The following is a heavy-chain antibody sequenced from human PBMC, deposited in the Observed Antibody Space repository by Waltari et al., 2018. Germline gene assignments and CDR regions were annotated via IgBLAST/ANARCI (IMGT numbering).Heavy chain of an antibody. Sequence: EVQLLESAGGLVQPGGALRLSCTDSGFPFVGYALRWVRQAPGEGLGWFASISGSGATPFYADSMKGRFTIVRDNSKDTFYLQMNSLRVDDSAVYYCAKGSRGYTNYFFDYWGQGALVTVSS. V-gene: IGHV3-23*01. CDR1: GFPFVGYA. CDR2: ISGSGATP. D-gene: IGHD3-16*02. J-gene: IGHJ4*02. CDR3: AKGSRGYTNYFFDY.